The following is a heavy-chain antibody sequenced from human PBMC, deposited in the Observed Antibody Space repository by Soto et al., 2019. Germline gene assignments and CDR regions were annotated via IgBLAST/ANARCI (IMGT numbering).Heavy chain of an antibody. CDR1: GSTFNNFA. CDR3: ARAIKRWEVHQYFDS. V-gene: IGHV1-69*06. D-gene: IGHD1-26*01. J-gene: IGHJ4*02. CDR2: IVVVSNTV. Sequence: QVLLLQSGAEVKEPGSSVRVSCKVSGSTFNNFAFSWLRQAPGRGPEWMGGIVVVSNTVDYSQRFQDRVTITADTSTRTPYMELSSLTSEDTAVYYCARAIKRWEVHQYFDSWGQGTLLSVFS.